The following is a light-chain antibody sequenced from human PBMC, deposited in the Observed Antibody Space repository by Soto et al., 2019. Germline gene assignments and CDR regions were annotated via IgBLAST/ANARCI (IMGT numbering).Light chain of an antibody. CDR2: DAS. CDR1: QSISLS. J-gene: IGKJ1*01. CDR3: QQRTNWPPWT. Sequence: PCAPTISLSPGERATLSCRASQSISLSLAWYQQKPGQAPRLLIYDASKRATGIPARFSGSGSGTDFTLTISSLEPEDFAVYYCQQRTNWPPWTFGHGTNVDVK. V-gene: IGKV3-11*01.